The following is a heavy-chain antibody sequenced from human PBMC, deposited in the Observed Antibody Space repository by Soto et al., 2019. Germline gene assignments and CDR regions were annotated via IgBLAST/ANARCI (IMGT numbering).Heavy chain of an antibody. J-gene: IGHJ6*03. CDR1: GFTFSSYS. CDR3: ARERADLYCSSTSCYYMDV. CDR2: ISSSSSTI. D-gene: IGHD2-2*01. V-gene: IGHV3-48*01. Sequence: GGSLRLSCAASGFTFSSYSMNWVCQAPGKGLEWVSYISSSSSTIYYADSVKGRFTISRDNAKNSLYLQMNSLRAEDTAVYYCARERADLYCSSTSCYYMDVWGKGTTVTVSS.